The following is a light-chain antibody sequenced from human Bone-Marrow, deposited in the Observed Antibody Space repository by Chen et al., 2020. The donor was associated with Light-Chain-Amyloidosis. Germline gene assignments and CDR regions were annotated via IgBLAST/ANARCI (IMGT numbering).Light chain of an antibody. CDR3: CSYAGDSWV. CDR2: EVI. CDR1: NSDVGRYDY. V-gene: IGLV2-8*01. J-gene: IGLJ3*02. Sequence: QSALTQPPSASGSPGQSVTISCTGTNSDVGRYDYVSWYQQHPGKAPKSLIYEVIKRSSGVPDRFSGSKSGNTASLTVSGLQAEDEADYYCCSYAGDSWVFGGGTKLTVL.